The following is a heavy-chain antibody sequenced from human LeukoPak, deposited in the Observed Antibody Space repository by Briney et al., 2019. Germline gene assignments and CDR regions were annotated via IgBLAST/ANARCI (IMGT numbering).Heavy chain of an antibody. J-gene: IGHJ4*02. D-gene: IGHD1-26*01. CDR3: AKEYTGTFSPFPSYFDN. CDR2: ISSTDAGT. CDR1: GFSLSSYA. V-gene: IGHV3-23*01. Sequence: GGSLRLSCAASGFSLSSYAMSWVRQAPGKGLEWVSAISSTDAGTYHADSVRGRFTISRDNSKNTLYLQMNSLRAEDTAIYYCAKEYTGTFSPFPSYFDNWGQGTLVTVSS.